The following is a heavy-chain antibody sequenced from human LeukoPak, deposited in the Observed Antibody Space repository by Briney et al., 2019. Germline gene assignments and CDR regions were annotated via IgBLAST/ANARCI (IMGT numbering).Heavy chain of an antibody. D-gene: IGHD3-22*01. V-gene: IGHV4-59*01. J-gene: IGHJ4*02. Sequence: SETLSLTCTVSGGSISSYYWSWIRQPPGKGLEWIGYIYYSGSTNYNPSLKSRVTISVDTSKNQFSLKLSSVTAADTAVYHCARGDYDSSGYYYFDYWGQGTLVTVSS. CDR1: GGSISSYY. CDR3: ARGDYDSSGYYYFDY. CDR2: IYYSGST.